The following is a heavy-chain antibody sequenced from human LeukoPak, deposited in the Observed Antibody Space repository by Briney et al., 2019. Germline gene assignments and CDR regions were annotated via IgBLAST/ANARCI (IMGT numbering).Heavy chain of an antibody. V-gene: IGHV4-39*01. CDR3: ARQDYDSGGYYSLNYFDY. Sequence: SETLSLTCTVSGGSISSSSYYWGWIRQPPGKGLEWIGSIYYSGSTYYNPSLKSRVTISVDTSKNQFSLKLSSVTAADTAVCYCARQDYDSGGYYSLNYFDYWGQGTLVTVSS. CDR2: IYYSGST. D-gene: IGHD3-22*01. CDR1: GGSISSSSYY. J-gene: IGHJ4*02.